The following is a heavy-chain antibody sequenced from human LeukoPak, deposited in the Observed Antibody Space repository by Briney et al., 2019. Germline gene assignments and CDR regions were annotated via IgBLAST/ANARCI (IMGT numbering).Heavy chain of an antibody. CDR2: IKSKTDGGTT. D-gene: IGHD3-16*02. J-gene: IGHJ4*02. V-gene: IGHV3-15*01. CDR1: GFTFKSYG. Sequence: GGSLRLSCVASGFTFKSYGMHWVRQAPGKGLEWVGRIKSKTDGGTTDYAAPVKGRFTISRDDSKNTLYLQMNSLKTEDTAVYYCTTEIMITFGGVIVIPSYWGQGTLVTVSS. CDR3: TTEIMITFGGVIVIPSY.